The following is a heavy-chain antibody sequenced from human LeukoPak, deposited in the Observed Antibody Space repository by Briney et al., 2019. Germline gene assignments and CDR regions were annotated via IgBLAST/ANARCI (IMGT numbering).Heavy chain of an antibody. D-gene: IGHD1-1*01. V-gene: IGHV1-2*02. Sequence: ASVKVSCKASGYTFTGYYMHWVRQAPGQGLEWMGWINPNSGGTNYAQKFQGRVTMTRDTSISTAYMELSRLRSDDTAVYYCARVLCCDVGTTFLFDYWGQGTLVTASS. J-gene: IGHJ4*02. CDR1: GYTFTGYY. CDR2: INPNSGGT. CDR3: ARVLCCDVGTTFLFDY.